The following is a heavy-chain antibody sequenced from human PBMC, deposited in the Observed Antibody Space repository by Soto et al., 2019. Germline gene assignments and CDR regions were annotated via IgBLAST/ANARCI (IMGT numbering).Heavy chain of an antibody. CDR2: ISSSSSSI. CDR3: ARELGFDAVARMDV. CDR1: GVTFSSYS. J-gene: IGHJ6*02. Sequence: EVQLEESGGGLVQPGGSLRLSCTASGVTFSSYSMVWVRQAPGKGLEWVSYISSSSSSIYYADSVKGRFTTSRDNAKNSTYLQMNSLRVEDTGVYYCARELGFDAVARMDVWGQATTVTVSS. D-gene: IGHD6-19*01. V-gene: IGHV3-48*01.